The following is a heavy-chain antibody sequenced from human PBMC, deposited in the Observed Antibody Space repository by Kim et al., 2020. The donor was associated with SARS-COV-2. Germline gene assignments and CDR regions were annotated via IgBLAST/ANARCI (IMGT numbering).Heavy chain of an antibody. CDR3: ARGNGYCSSTSCPRYYFDY. D-gene: IGHD2-2*01. CDR1: GFTFSSYA. CDR2: ISYDGSNK. Sequence: GGSLRLSCAASGFTFSSYAMHWVRQAPGKGLEWVAVISYDGSNKYYADSVKGRFTISRDNSKNTLYLQMNSLRAEDTAVYYCARGNGYCSSTSCPRYYFDYWGQGTLVTVSS. V-gene: IGHV3-30-3*01. J-gene: IGHJ4*02.